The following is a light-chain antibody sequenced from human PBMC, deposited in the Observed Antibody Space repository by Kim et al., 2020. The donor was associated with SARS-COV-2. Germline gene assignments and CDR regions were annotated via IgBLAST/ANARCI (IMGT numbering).Light chain of an antibody. CDR2: AAS. Sequence: DIQMTQSPSSLSASVGDRVTITCRASQNISSYLNWYQQKPGKAPNLLIYAASSLQSGVPSRFSGSGSGTDFTLTISSLQPEDFATYYCQQSYSTPFTFGGGTKLEI. CDR1: QNISSY. J-gene: IGKJ4*01. CDR3: QQSYSTPFT. V-gene: IGKV1-39*01.